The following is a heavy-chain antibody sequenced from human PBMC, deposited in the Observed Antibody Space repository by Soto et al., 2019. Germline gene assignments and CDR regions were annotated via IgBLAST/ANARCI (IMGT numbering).Heavy chain of an antibody. CDR1: GGSFSGYY. V-gene: IGHV4-34*01. CDR3: ARGKRLLWLGNDAFDI. D-gene: IGHD3-10*01. CDR2: INHSGST. J-gene: IGHJ3*02. Sequence: SSETLSLTCAVYGGSFSGYYWSWIRQPPGKGLEWIGEINHSGSTNYNPSLKSRVTISVDTSKNQFSLKLSSVTAADTAVYYCARGKRLLWLGNDAFDIWGQGTMVT.